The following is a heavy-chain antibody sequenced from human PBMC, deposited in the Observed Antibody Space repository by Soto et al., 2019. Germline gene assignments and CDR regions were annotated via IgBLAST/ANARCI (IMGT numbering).Heavy chain of an antibody. CDR2: IYHIVTT. Sequence: XGSLALTCTVCGGCVNPLYGSGIRQPPGKGLEWIGYIYHIVTTTYNPSLESRVTISLDSSKNQFSLKLSSVTAADTAVYYCARFRRNYFGVWARRTLVTVSS. CDR3: ARFRRNYFGV. CDR1: GGCVNPLY. V-gene: IGHV4-59*02. J-gene: IGHJ4*02. D-gene: IGHD3-10*01.